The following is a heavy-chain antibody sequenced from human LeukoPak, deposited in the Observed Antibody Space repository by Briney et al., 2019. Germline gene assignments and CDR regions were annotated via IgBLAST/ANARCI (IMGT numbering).Heavy chain of an antibody. D-gene: IGHD3-10*01. V-gene: IGHV1-2*02. CDR3: ARVPNQQLSAYYYGSGSYYNWFDP. CDR1: GYTFTGYY. Sequence: ASVKVSCKASGYTFTGYYMHWVRQAPGQGPEWMGWINPNSGGTNYAQKFQGRVTMTRDTSISTAYMELSRLRSDDTAVYYCARVPNQQLSAYYYGSGSYYNWFDPWGQGTLVTVSS. CDR2: INPNSGGT. J-gene: IGHJ5*02.